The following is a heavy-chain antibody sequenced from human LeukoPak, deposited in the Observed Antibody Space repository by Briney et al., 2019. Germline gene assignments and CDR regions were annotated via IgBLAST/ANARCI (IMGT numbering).Heavy chain of an antibody. D-gene: IGHD5-24*01. J-gene: IGHJ4*02. V-gene: IGHV4-4*02. CDR1: GGSLSSVSW. CDR2: IYHSGTT. CDR3: ARLYLPATRFDY. Sequence: PSETLSPTCAVSGGSLSSVSWWTWVRQPPGKGLEWIGEIYHSGTTNYNPSLKSRLTISVDKSKNQFSLKLTSVTAADTAVYYCARLYLPATRFDYWGQGTLVTVSS.